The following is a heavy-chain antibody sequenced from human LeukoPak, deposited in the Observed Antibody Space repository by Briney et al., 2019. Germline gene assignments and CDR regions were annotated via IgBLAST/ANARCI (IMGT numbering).Heavy chain of an antibody. CDR1: GGSISSSSYY. J-gene: IGHJ6*03. V-gene: IGHV4-39*01. CDR2: IYYSGST. Sequence: SETLSLTCTVSGGSISSSSYYWGWIRQPPGKGLEWIGSIYYSGSTYYNPSLKSRVTISVDTSKNQFSLKLSSVTAAETAVYYCARCSDSDLFYYYYYIDFWGKGTTVTVSS. CDR3: ARCSDSDLFYYYYYIDF. D-gene: IGHD2-21*01.